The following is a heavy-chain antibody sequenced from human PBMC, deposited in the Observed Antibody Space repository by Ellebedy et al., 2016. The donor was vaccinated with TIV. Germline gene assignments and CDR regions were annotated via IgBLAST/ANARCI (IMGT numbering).Heavy chain of an antibody. Sequence: GGSLRLSXAASGFTFSSYAMHWVRQPPGKGLEWVAVTSSDGYNKNYADSVKGRFTISRDNSKNKMYLQINSLRAEDTALYYCAREGDDYGSGSSPRWFDPWGQGTLVTVSS. J-gene: IGHJ5*02. V-gene: IGHV3-30*04. CDR1: GFTFSSYA. D-gene: IGHD3-10*01. CDR2: TSSDGYNK. CDR3: AREGDDYGSGSSPRWFDP.